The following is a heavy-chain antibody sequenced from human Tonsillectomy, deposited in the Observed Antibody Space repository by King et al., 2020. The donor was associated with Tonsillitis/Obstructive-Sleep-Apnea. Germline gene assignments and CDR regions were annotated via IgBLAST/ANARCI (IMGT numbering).Heavy chain of an antibody. CDR2: IYYSGST. CDR3: ARDPWESSPYFDY. V-gene: IGHV4-31*03. CDR1: GGSISSGGYY. D-gene: IGHD1-26*01. J-gene: IGHJ4*02. Sequence: VQLQESGPGLVKPSKTLSLTCTVSGGSISSGGYYWSWIRQHPGKGLEWIGYIYYSGSTYYNPSLKSRVTISVDTSKNQFSLRLSSVTAADTAVYYCARDPWESSPYFDYWGQGTLVTVSS.